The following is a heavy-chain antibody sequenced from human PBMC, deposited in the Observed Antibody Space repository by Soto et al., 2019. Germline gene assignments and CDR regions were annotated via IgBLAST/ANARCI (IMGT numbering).Heavy chain of an antibody. J-gene: IGHJ2*01. CDR2: LNIAGTI. CDR1: VASIISFN. CDR3: ARDRGEDTSSGVWYFSH. Sequence: PSETLSLTCSVSVASIISFNWNWVRQPAGKGPEWVGRLNIAGTINYNPSLKSRITMSMDTSKNQISLHLRSVTAADTAIYYCARDRGEDTSSGVWYFSHWGHGTLVTVSS. V-gene: IGHV4-4*07. D-gene: IGHD6-19*01.